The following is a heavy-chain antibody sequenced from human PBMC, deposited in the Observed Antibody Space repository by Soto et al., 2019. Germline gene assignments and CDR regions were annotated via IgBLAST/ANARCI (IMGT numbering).Heavy chain of an antibody. CDR3: ARDGSLQASNGMDV. V-gene: IGHV3-30-3*01. Sequence: PVGSLRLSCAASGFTFSSYAMHWVRQAPGKGLEWVAVISYDGSNKYYADSVKGRFTISRDNSKNTLYLQMNSLRAEDTAVYYCARDGSLQASNGMDVWGQGTTVTVSS. D-gene: IGHD6-13*01. CDR1: GFTFSSYA. J-gene: IGHJ6*02. CDR2: ISYDGSNK.